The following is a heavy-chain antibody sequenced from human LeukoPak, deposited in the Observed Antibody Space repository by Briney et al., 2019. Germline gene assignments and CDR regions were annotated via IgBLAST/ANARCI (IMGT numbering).Heavy chain of an antibody. V-gene: IGHV4-34*01. CDR3: AREIVVVKPYYFDY. D-gene: IGHD3-22*01. CDR2: INHSGST. CDR1: GGSFSGYY. J-gene: IGHJ4*02. Sequence: PSETLSLTCAVYGGSFSGYYWSWLRQPPGKGLEWIGEINHSGSTNYNPSLKSRVTISVDTSKNQFSLKLSSVTAADTAVYYCAREIVVVKPYYFDYWGQGTLVTVSS.